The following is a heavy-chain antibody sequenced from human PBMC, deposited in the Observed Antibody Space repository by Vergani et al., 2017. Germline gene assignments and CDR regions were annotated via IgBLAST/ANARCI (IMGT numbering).Heavy chain of an antibody. D-gene: IGHD5-18*01. Sequence: QVQLQESGPGLVKPSQTLSLTCTVSGGSISSGSYYWSWLRQPAGKGREWIWRIYTSGSTNYNPSLKSRVTISVDTSKTQFPLELSTVTAADTAVYYCARGQYYGSYSYSYLDPWGQGTLVTVSS. J-gene: IGHJ5*02. V-gene: IGHV4-61*02. CDR3: ARGQYYGSYSYSYLDP. CDR1: GGSISSGSYY. CDR2: IYTSGST.